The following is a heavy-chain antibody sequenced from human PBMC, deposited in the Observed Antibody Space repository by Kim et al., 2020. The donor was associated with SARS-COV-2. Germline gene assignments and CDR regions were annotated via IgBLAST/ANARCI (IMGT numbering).Heavy chain of an antibody. CDR2: INPSGGST. J-gene: IGHJ6*02. CDR3: ARGNCSGGSCYDRAYYYYYGMDV. Sequence: ASVKVSCKASGYTFTSYYMHWVRQAPGQGLEWMGIINPSGGSTSYAQKFQGRVTMTRDTSTSTVYMELSSLRSEDTAVYYCARGNCSGGSCYDRAYYYYYGMDVWGQGTTVTVSS. CDR1: GYTFTSYY. D-gene: IGHD2-15*01. V-gene: IGHV1-46*01.